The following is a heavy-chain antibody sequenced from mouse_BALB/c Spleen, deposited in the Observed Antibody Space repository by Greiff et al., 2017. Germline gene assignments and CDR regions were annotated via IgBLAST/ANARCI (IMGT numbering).Heavy chain of an antibody. V-gene: IGHV1-82*01. Sequence: QVQLQQSGPELVKPGASVKISCKASGYAFSSSWMNWVKQRPGQGLEWIGRIYPGDGDTNYNGKFKGKATLTADKSSSTAYMQLSSLTSVDSAVYFCALIYYGYYYAMDYWGQGTSVTVSS. CDR1: GYAFSSSW. J-gene: IGHJ4*01. CDR3: ALIYYGYYYAMDY. D-gene: IGHD2-2*01. CDR2: IYPGDGDT.